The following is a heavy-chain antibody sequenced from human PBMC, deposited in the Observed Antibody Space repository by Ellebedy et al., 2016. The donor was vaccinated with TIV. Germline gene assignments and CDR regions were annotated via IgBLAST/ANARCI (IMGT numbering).Heavy chain of an antibody. V-gene: IGHV4-34*01. CDR1: GGSFSGYY. D-gene: IGHD3-22*01. CDR2: INHSGST. J-gene: IGHJ4*02. CDR3: ARVLGYYDSSATDY. Sequence: SETLSLTXAVYGGSFSGYYWSWIRQPPGKGLEWIGEINHSGSTNYNPSLKSRVTISVDTSKNQFSLKLSSVTAADTAVYYCARVLGYYDSSATDYWGQGTLVTVSS.